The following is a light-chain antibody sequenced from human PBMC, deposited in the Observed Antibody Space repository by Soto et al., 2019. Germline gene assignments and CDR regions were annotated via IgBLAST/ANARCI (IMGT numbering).Light chain of an antibody. CDR1: QGISSL. V-gene: IGKV1-12*01. CDR3: QQANSRPLS. J-gene: IGKJ4*01. CDR2: TAC. Sequence: DIQMTQSPSSVSASVGDRVTITCRASQGISSLLAWYQQKPGKAPNLLIHTACSLQSGVPSSFSGSGSGTDCTLTFSSPQPEDFATYYCQQANSRPLSFGGETRVEI.